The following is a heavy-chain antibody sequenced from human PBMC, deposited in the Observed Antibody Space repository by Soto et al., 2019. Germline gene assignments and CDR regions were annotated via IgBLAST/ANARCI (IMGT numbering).Heavy chain of an antibody. D-gene: IGHD2-2*01. CDR1: GFTFSSYG. CDR2: ISYDGSNK. V-gene: IGHV3-30*18. J-gene: IGHJ5*02. CDR3: AKEIEYQLLSNWFDP. Sequence: QVQLVESGGGVVQPGRSLRLSCAASGFTFSSYGMHWVRQAPGKGLEWVAVISYDGSNKYYADSVKGRFTISRDNSKNTLYLQMNSLRAEDTAMYYCAKEIEYQLLSNWFDPWGQGTLVTVSS.